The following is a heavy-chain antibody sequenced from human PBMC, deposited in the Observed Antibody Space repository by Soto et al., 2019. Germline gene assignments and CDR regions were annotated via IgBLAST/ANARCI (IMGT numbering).Heavy chain of an antibody. Sequence: NLELTRAVYRGCLNRCGYSCAWIRQTTGKGLEWIGYIYHSGSTYYNPSLKSRVTISVDRSNNQFSLKLSSVTAADTAVYYCASWCSEDGDP. CDR2: IYHSGST. CDR3: ASWCSEDGDP. J-gene: IGHJ5*02. CDR1: RGCLNRCGYS. V-gene: IGHV4-30-2*01. D-gene: IGHD2-8*01.